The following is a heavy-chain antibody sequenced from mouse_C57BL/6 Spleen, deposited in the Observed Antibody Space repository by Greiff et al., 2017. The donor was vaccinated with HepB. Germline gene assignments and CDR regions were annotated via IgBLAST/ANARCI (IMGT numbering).Heavy chain of an antibody. V-gene: IGHV1-78*01. Sequence: VKLQESDAELVKPGASVKISCKVSGYTFTDHTIHWMKQRPEQGLEWIGYIYPRDGSTKYNEKFKGKATLTADKSSSTAYMQLNSLTSEDSAVYFCAREGYYDYDEVFDYWGQGTTLTVSS. J-gene: IGHJ2*01. D-gene: IGHD2-4*01. CDR3: AREGYYDYDEVFDY. CDR2: IYPRDGST. CDR1: GYTFTDHT.